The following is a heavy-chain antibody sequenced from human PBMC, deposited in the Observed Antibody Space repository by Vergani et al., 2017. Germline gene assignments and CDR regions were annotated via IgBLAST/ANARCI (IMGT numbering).Heavy chain of an antibody. V-gene: IGHV3-48*04. J-gene: IGHJ6*02. CDR3: ARDSIYGSGSSYSMDV. D-gene: IGHD3-10*01. Sequence: EVQLVESGGGLVQPGGSLRLSCAASGFTFSSYSMNWVRQAPGKGLEWVSYISSSSSTIYYADSVKGRFTISRDNAKNSLYLQMNSLRAEDTAVYYCARDSIYGSGSSYSMDVWGQGTTVTVSS. CDR2: ISSSSSTI. CDR1: GFTFSSYS.